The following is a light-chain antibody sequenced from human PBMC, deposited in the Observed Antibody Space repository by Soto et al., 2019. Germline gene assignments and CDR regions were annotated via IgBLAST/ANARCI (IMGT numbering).Light chain of an antibody. CDR1: SGDIGSYNR. J-gene: IGLJ1*01. CDR2: EVT. V-gene: IGLV2-14*03. CDR3: SSYTSSSTYV. Sequence: QSVLTQPASVSGSPGQSITISCTGTSGDIGSYNRVSWYQQHPGKAPKRIIYEVTDRPSGVSNRSSSSKSGNTASLTISGLQAEDEAEYYCSSYTSSSTYVFGTGTKVTVL.